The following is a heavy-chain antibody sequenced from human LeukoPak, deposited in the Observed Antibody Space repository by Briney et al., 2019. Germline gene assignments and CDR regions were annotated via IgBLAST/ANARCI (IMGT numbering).Heavy chain of an antibody. D-gene: IGHD6-19*01. CDR3: AKDGAQYSSGPECDP. J-gene: IGHJ5*02. CDR1: GLPFSGTA. V-gene: IGHV3-23*01. Sequence: GGXLRLSCAASGLPFSGTAMSWVRQAPGKGLEWVSAISHDGMNAYYADSVKGRFTISRDNSKKTVSLEMSSLTAADTGVYYCAKDGAQYSSGPECDPRGQGALVTVSP. CDR2: ISHDGMNA.